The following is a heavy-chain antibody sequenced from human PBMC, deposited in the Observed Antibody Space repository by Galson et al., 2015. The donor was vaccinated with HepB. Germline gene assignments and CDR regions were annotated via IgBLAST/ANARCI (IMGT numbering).Heavy chain of an antibody. CDR2: VHSSSLYS. CDR1: GFTFSDFY. CDR3: ARFLRSAFTFDF. V-gene: IGHV3-11*06. D-gene: IGHD3-3*01. Sequence: SLRLSCAGPGFTFSDFYMNWIRQAPGKGLEWVSYVHSSSLYSNYGDSVKGRFTISRDNSRNTLYLQMDSLRIEDTAVYYCARFLRSAFTFDFWGHGTLVTVSS. J-gene: IGHJ4*01.